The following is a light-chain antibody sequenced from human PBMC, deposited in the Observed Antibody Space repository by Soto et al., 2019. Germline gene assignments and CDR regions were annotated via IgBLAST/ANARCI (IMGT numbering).Light chain of an antibody. J-gene: IGKJ1*01. CDR3: QQYNSDSWA. V-gene: IGKV1-5*01. CDR1: QNINNW. CDR2: DAS. Sequence: DIQMTQSPSTLSASVGDRVTITCRASQNINNWLAWYQQKPGMAPKLLIYDASSLGSGVPSRFSGSGSGTEFSLTITSLQPDDFATYYCQQYNSDSWAFGQGTKV.